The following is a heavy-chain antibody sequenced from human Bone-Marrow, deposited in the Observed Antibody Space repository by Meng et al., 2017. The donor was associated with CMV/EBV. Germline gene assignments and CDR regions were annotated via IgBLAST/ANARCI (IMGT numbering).Heavy chain of an antibody. CDR3: ARDFSGSYSSSSRVDYYYHGMDV. CDR1: GYTFTSYY. V-gene: IGHV1-46*01. Sequence: ASVKVSCKASGYTFTSYYMHWVRQAPGQGLEWMGIINPSGGSTSYAQKFQGRVTMTRDTSTSTVHMELSSLRSEDTAVYYCARDFSGSYSSSSRVDYYYHGMDVWGQGTTVTVSS. D-gene: IGHD6-6*01. J-gene: IGHJ6*02. CDR2: INPSGGST.